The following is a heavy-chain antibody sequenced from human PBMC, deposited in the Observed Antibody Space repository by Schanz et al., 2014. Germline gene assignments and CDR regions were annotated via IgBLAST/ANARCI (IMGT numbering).Heavy chain of an antibody. Sequence: QVQLQESGPGLVKPSQTLSLTCIVSGGSISSGTSYWSWLRQPAGKGLEWIGRIYTSGSTNYNPSLKSRVTISLDTSKNQFSLKLSSVTAADTAVYYCAREPLSGYNWFDPWGQGTLXTVSS. CDR1: GGSISSGTSY. J-gene: IGHJ5*02. V-gene: IGHV4-61*02. CDR3: AREPLSGYNWFDP. CDR2: IYTSGST. D-gene: IGHD6-25*01.